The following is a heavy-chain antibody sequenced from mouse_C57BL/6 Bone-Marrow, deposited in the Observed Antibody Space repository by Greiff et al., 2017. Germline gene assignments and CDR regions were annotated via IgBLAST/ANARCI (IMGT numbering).Heavy chain of an antibody. CDR3: AREVTYDV. Sequence: EVMLVESGGGLVKPGGSLKLSCAASGFTFSSYAMSWVRQTPEKRLEWVATISDGGSYTYYPDNVKGRVTISRDNAKNNLYLQMSHLKSEDTAMYYCAREVTYDVWGTGTTVTVSS. CDR1: GFTFSSYA. CDR2: ISDGGSYT. D-gene: IGHD2-12*01. J-gene: IGHJ1*03. V-gene: IGHV5-4*01.